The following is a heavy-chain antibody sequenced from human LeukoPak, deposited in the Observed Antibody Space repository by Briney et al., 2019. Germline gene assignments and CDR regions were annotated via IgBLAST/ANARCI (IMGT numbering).Heavy chain of an antibody. Sequence: SETLSLTCTVSGGSISSGGYYWSWIRQHPGKGLEWIGYIYYSGSTYYNPSLKSRVTISVDTSKNQFSLKLSSVTAADTAVYNCARVGQLANWFDPWGQGTLVTVSS. J-gene: IGHJ5*02. CDR3: ARVGQLANWFDP. CDR2: IYYSGST. V-gene: IGHV4-31*03. CDR1: GGSISSGGYY. D-gene: IGHD6-13*01.